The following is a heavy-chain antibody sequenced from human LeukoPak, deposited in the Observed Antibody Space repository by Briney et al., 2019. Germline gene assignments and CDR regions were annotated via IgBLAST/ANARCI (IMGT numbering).Heavy chain of an antibody. Sequence: TSETLSLTCTVSGGSISSYYWSWIRQPAGKGLEWIGRIYSSGSTNYNPSLKSRVTMSVDTSKNQFSLKLTSVTAADTAVYYCASIIWSITMIGSYMDVWGKGTTVTVSS. CDR1: GGSISSYY. D-gene: IGHD3-22*01. CDR2: IYSSGST. J-gene: IGHJ6*03. V-gene: IGHV4-4*07. CDR3: ASIIWSITMIGSYMDV.